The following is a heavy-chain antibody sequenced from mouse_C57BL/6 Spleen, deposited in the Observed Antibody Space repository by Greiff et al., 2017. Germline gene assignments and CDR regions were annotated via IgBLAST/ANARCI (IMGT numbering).Heavy chain of an antibody. Sequence: LVESGPELVKPGASVKISCKASGYAFSSSWMNWVKQRPGKGLEWIGRIYPGDGDTNYNGKFKGKATLTADKSSSTAYMQLSSLTSEDSAVYFCARRGSHWYFDVWGTGTTVTVSS. CDR2: IYPGDGDT. V-gene: IGHV1-82*01. CDR1: GYAFSSSW. CDR3: ARRGSHWYFDV. J-gene: IGHJ1*03.